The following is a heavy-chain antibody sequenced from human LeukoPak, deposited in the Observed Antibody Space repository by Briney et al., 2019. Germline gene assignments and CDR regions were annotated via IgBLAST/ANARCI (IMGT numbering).Heavy chain of an antibody. V-gene: IGHV1-69*13. Sequence: ASVKLSCKASGGTFSSYAISWVRQSPGQGREWMGGSIPIFGTANYAQKFQGRVTITADESTSTAYLELSSLRSEDTAVYYCARGDDYGGKPIYYYYGMDVWGQGTTVTVSS. CDR3: ARGDDYGGKPIYYYYGMDV. CDR1: GGTFSSYA. J-gene: IGHJ6*02. CDR2: SIPIFGTA. D-gene: IGHD4-23*01.